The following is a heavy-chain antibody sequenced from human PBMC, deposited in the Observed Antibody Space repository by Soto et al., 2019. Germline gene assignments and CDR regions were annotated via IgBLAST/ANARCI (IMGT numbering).Heavy chain of an antibody. CDR2: INPSGGST. Sequence: ASVKVSCKASGYTFTSYYMHWVRQAPGQGLEWMGIINPSGGSTSHAQKFQGRVTMTRDTSTSTVYMELSSLRSEDTAVYYCASDQVVAATVGAFDIWGQGTMVTVSS. D-gene: IGHD2-15*01. J-gene: IGHJ3*02. V-gene: IGHV1-46*01. CDR1: GYTFTSYY. CDR3: ASDQVVAATVGAFDI.